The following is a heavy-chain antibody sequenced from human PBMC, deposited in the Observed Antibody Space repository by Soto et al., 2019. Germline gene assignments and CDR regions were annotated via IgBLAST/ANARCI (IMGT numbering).Heavy chain of an antibody. CDR1: GFTFSSYA. J-gene: IGHJ4*02. CDR2: ITGGGST. Sequence: GGSLRLSCAASGFTFSSYAMSWVRQAPGKGLEWVSGITGGGSTEYAASVKGRFTISRDNSKNTVHLQMNSLRAEDTAMYYCAKDAVYNDGLWLVSDWGQGTLVTVSS. V-gene: IGHV3-23*01. D-gene: IGHD2-21*01. CDR3: AKDAVYNDGLWLVSD.